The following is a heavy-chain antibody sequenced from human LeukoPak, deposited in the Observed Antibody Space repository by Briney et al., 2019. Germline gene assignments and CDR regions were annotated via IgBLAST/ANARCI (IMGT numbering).Heavy chain of an antibody. D-gene: IGHD3-3*01. J-gene: IGHJ4*02. Sequence: GGSLRLSCAASGFTFSSYSMNCVRQAPGKGLEWVSSISSSSSYIYYADSVKGRFTISRDNAKNSLYLQMNSLRAEDTAVYYCARDHSIFYYFDYWGQGTLVTVSS. CDR3: ARDHSIFYYFDY. CDR1: GFTFSSYS. CDR2: ISSSSSYI. V-gene: IGHV3-21*01.